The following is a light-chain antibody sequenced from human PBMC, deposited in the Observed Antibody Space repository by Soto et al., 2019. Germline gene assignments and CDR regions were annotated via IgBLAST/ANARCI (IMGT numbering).Light chain of an antibody. J-gene: IGLJ2*01. Sequence: QSALTQPRSVSGSPGQSVTISCTGTSSDVGGYNYVSWCQQHPGKAPKLMIYDVSKRPSGVPDRFSGSKSGNTASLTISGLQAEDEADYYCCSYAGSYTLGVFGGGTKVTVL. CDR3: CSYAGSYTLGV. V-gene: IGLV2-11*01. CDR1: SSDVGGYNY. CDR2: DVS.